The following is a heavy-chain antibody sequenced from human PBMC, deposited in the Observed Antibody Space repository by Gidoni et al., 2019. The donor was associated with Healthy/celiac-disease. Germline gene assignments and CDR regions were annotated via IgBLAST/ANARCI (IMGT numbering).Heavy chain of an antibody. Sequence: CSCRSRAPGKGLEWIGRIYYSGSTYYNPSLKSRVTISVDTSKNQFSLKLSSVTAADTAVYYCARQARKTYYDLWSGYYTSQPYYFDYWGQGTLVTVSS. D-gene: IGHD3-3*01. CDR3: ARQARKTYYDLWSGYYTSQPYYFDY. V-gene: IGHV4-39*07. CDR2: IYYSGST. J-gene: IGHJ4*02.